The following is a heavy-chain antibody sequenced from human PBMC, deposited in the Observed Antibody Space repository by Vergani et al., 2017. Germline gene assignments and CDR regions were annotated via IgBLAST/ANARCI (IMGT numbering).Heavy chain of an antibody. Sequence: QLQLQESGSGLVKPSQTLSLTCAVSGGSISSGGYSWSWIRQPPGKGLEWIGYIYHSGSTYYNPSLKSRVTISVDRSKNQFSLKLSSVPAADTAVYYCARTPALRYLGYCSGGSCSPPRGWFDPWGQGTLVTVSS. J-gene: IGHJ5*02. CDR1: GGSISSGGYS. V-gene: IGHV4-30-2*01. D-gene: IGHD2-15*01. CDR3: ARTPALRYLGYCSGGSCSPPRGWFDP. CDR2: IYHSGST.